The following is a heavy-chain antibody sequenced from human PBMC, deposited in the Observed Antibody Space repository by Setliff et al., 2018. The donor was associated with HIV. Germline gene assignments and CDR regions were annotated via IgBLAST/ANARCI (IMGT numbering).Heavy chain of an antibody. CDR1: GDSVRSSRYY. CDR3: ARSPRIGVAGEFGSGIYY. Sequence: PSETLSLTCTVSGDSVRSSRYYWSWIRQPAGMGLEWIGRFDSSGGTDYNPSLNSRVTISVDTSKNQFSLKVNSVTAADTAVYYCARSPRIGVAGEFGSGIYYWGQGTLVTVSS. V-gene: IGHV4-61*02. D-gene: IGHD6-19*01. J-gene: IGHJ4*02. CDR2: FDSSGGT.